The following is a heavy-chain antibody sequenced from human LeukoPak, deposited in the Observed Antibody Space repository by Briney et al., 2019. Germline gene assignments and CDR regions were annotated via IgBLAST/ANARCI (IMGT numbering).Heavy chain of an antibody. CDR1: GFTFSSYG. CDR2: ISGSGGST. D-gene: IGHD3-10*01. Sequence: GGSLRLSCAASGFTFSSYGMSWVRQAPGKGLEWVSAISGSGGSTYYADSVKGRFTISRDNSKNTLYLQMNSLRAEDTAVYYCAKSRGSGSYYQWLDYWGQGTLVTVSS. V-gene: IGHV3-23*01. CDR3: AKSRGSGSYYQWLDY. J-gene: IGHJ4*02.